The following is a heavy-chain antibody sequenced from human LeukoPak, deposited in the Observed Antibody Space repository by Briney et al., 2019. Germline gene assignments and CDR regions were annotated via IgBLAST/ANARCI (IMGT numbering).Heavy chain of an antibody. V-gene: IGHV1-18*01. CDR3: ARDSEWLVANAFDI. CDR2: ISAYNGNT. D-gene: IGHD6-19*01. J-gene: IGHJ3*02. Sequence: GSVKVSCKASGYTFTSYGISWVRQAPGQGLEWMGWISAYNGNTNYAQKLQGRVTMTTDTSTSTAYMELRSLRSDDTAVYYCARDSEWLVANAFDIWGQGTMVTVSS. CDR1: GYTFTSYG.